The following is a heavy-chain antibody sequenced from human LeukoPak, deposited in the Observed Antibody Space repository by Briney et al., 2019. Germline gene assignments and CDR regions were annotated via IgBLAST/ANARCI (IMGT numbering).Heavy chain of an antibody. V-gene: IGHV4-4*07. CDR3: ARHIYYYDSSNFEEHYYFDY. CDR2: IYSTGST. CDR1: GGSISSNF. D-gene: IGHD3-22*01. Sequence: SETLSLTCIVSGGSISSNFWSWIRQPAAKGLDWIGRIYSTGSTNYNPSLQSRVTMSVDTSKNQFSLKLSSVTAADTAVYYCARHIYYYDSSNFEEHYYFDYWGQGTLVTVSS. J-gene: IGHJ4*02.